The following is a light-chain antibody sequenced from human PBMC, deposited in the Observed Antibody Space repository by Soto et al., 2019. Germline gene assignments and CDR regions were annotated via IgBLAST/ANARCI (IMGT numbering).Light chain of an antibody. CDR3: QQSYSTPGT. Sequence: DIQMTQSPSSLSASVGDRVTITCRASQSISSYLNWYQQKPGKAPKLLIYAASRLQSGVPSRFSGSGSGTDFTLTISSLQPEDFATYYCQQSYSTPGTFGGGTKVEIK. CDR1: QSISSY. CDR2: AAS. V-gene: IGKV1-39*01. J-gene: IGKJ4*01.